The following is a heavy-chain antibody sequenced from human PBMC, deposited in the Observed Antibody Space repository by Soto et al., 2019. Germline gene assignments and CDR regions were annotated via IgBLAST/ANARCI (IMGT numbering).Heavy chain of an antibody. Sequence: GASVKVSCKASGYTFTSYGISWVRQAPGQGLEWMGWISAYNGNTNYAQKLQGRVTMTTDTSTSTAYMELRSLRSEDTAVYYCARGPTTTGTTGHYYYYMDVWGKGTTVTVSS. CDR1: GYTFTSYG. V-gene: IGHV1-18*01. D-gene: IGHD1-1*01. J-gene: IGHJ6*03. CDR3: ARGPTTTGTTGHYYYYMDV. CDR2: ISAYNGNT.